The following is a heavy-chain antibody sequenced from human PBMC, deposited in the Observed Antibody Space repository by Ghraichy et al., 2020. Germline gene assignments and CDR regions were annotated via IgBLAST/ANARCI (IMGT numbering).Heavy chain of an antibody. J-gene: IGHJ4*01. D-gene: IGHD3-10*01. CDR3: ARDGGASGAGVDC. Sequence: GGSLRLSCATSGFTFSAYWMTWVRQAPGKGLEWVADIKDDGSQKYYTDSVKGRFTISRDNAKNSLFLQMNNLRPEDTAVYYCARDGGASGAGVDCWGHGTLVSFSS. CDR2: IKDDGSQK. CDR1: GFTFSAYW. V-gene: IGHV3-7*03.